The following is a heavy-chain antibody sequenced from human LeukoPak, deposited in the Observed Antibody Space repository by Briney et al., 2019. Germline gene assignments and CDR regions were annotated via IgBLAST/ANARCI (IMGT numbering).Heavy chain of an antibody. V-gene: IGHV3-20*04. CDR1: GFTFDDYA. J-gene: IGHJ4*02. CDR2: INWNGGST. Sequence: PGGSLRLSCAASGFTFDDYAMNWVRQAPGKGLEWVSGINWNGGSTGYADSVKGRFTISRDNVKNSLYLQMDSLRAEDTALYYCARDYYGGSYFDNWGQGTLVTVSS. D-gene: IGHD4-23*01. CDR3: ARDYYGGSYFDN.